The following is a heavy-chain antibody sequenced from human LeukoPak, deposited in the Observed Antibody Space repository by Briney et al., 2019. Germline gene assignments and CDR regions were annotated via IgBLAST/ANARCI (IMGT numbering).Heavy chain of an antibody. CDR2: ISGGAGST. J-gene: IGHJ6*03. V-gene: IGHV3-23*01. CDR3: AKDKYNFWSGSNYYYMDV. CDR1: AITFSTYA. D-gene: IGHD3-3*01. Sequence: PGGSLRLSCAASAITFSTYAMSWVRHAPGKGLECVSVISGGAGSTYYADSVKGRFTISRDNSKNTLYLQMNSLRAEDTAVYYCAKDKYNFWSGSNYYYMDVWGKGTTVTVSS.